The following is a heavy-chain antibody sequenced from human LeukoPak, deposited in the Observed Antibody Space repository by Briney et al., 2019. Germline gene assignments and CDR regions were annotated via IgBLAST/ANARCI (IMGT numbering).Heavy chain of an antibody. CDR3: ARHNPLWGY. CDR1: GVTFSNYW. Sequence: GGSLRLSCEASGVTFSNYWMSWVRQAPGKGLEWMAKIKQDVGEKYYVESVKGRVTISRDNAKNSLYMQMNSLRAEDTAQYYCARHNPLWGYWGQGTLVTVSS. J-gene: IGHJ4*02. D-gene: IGHD7-27*01. V-gene: IGHV3-7*04. CDR2: IKQDVGEK.